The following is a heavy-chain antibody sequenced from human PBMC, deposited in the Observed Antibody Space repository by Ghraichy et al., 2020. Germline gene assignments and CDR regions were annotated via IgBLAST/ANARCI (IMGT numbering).Heavy chain of an antibody. Sequence: GESLNISCAASGFTFSTYVMHWVRQAPGKGLEWLAVISEAGTNIFYADSVKGRFTISRDNSKNTLYLQMNSLSGEDTAVYYCARVVSAGQNTAAYWGQGTLVTVSS. CDR1: GFTFSTYV. J-gene: IGHJ4*02. CDR2: ISEAGTNI. CDR3: ARVVSAGQNTAAY. V-gene: IGHV3-30*04. D-gene: IGHD5-18*01.